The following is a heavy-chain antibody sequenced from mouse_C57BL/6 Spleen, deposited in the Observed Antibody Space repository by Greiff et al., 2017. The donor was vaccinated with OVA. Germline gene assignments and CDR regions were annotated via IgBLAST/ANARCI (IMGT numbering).Heavy chain of an antibody. CDR3: ARGRDSSGTGAMDY. Sequence: QVQLQQSGPGLVQPSQSLSITCTVSGFSLTSYGVHWVRQSPGKGLEWLGVIWSGGSTDYNAAFISRLSISKDNSKSQVFFKMNSLQADDTAIYYCARGRDSSGTGAMDYWGQGTSVTVSS. CDR1: GFSLTSYG. D-gene: IGHD3-2*02. J-gene: IGHJ4*01. V-gene: IGHV2-2*01. CDR2: IWSGGST.